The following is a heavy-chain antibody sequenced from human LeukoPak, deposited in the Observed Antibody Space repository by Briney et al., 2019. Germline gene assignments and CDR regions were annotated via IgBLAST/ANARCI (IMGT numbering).Heavy chain of an antibody. CDR2: IKQDGSEK. CDR3: ARVGAAVDFDY. Sequence: GGSLRLSCAASGFTFNSYWMSWVRQAPGKGLEWVANIKQDGSEKYYVDSVKGRFTISRDNAKNSLYLQMNSLRAEDTAVYYCARVGAAVDFDYWGQGTLVTVSS. J-gene: IGHJ4*02. V-gene: IGHV3-7*01. CDR1: GFTFNSYW. D-gene: IGHD6-13*01.